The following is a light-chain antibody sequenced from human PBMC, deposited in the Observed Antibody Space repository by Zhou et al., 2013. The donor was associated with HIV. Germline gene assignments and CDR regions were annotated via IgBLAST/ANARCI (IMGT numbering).Light chain of an antibody. J-gene: IGKJ4*01. CDR3: QQYYSYPLT. CDR1: QGINTY. V-gene: IGKV1-13*02. Sequence: AIQLTQSPPSLSASVGDRVTITCRASQGINTYLNWYQQKPGKAPNLLIYKASDLEGGVPSRFSGSGSGTEFTLTISSLQPDDFATYYCQQYYSYPLTFGGGTKVEIK. CDR2: KAS.